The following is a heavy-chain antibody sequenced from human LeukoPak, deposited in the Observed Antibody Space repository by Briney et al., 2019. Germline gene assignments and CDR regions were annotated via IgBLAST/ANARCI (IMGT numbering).Heavy chain of an antibody. CDR3: ARPAGYQLPKEMFLYY. J-gene: IGHJ4*02. CDR2: ISAYNGNT. CDR1: GYAFTTSD. Sequence: GPVKVSCKTSGYAFTTSDINWVRQATGQGLEWMGWISAYNGNTNYAQKLQGRVTMTTDTSTSTAYMELSSLRSEDTAVYYCARPAGYQLPKEMFLYYWGQGTLVTVSS. D-gene: IGHD2-2*01. V-gene: IGHV1-18*01.